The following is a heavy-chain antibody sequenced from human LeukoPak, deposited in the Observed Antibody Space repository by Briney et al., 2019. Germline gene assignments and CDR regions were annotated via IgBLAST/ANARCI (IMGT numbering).Heavy chain of an antibody. Sequence: ASVKVSCKASGYTFTGYYMHWVRQAPGQGLEWMGWINPNSGGTNYAQKFQGRVTMTRDTSISTVYMDLSSLTSEDTAVYYCATEPLLTGTTSGGADAFDIWGQGTVVTVSS. V-gene: IGHV1-2*02. CDR3: ATEPLLTGTTSGGADAFDI. D-gene: IGHD1-20*01. CDR2: INPNSGGT. J-gene: IGHJ3*02. CDR1: GYTFTGYY.